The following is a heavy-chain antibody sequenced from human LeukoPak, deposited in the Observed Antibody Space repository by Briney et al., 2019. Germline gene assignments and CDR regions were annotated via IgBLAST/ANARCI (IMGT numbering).Heavy chain of an antibody. CDR1: GYTFTSNY. CDR2: ISPRGGST. Sequence: GASVKVSCKAFGYTFTSNYMHWVRQAPGQGPEWMGVISPRGGSTTYAQKFQGRVTLTRDMSTSTDYLELSSLRSEDTAVYYCARADRDGYNVWGQGTLVTVSS. J-gene: IGHJ4*02. CDR3: ARADRDGYNV. V-gene: IGHV1-46*01. D-gene: IGHD5-24*01.